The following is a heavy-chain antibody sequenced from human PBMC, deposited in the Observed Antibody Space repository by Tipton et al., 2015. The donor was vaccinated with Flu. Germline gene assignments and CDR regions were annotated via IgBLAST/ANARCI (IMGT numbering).Heavy chain of an antibody. J-gene: IGHJ4*02. V-gene: IGHV4-39*07. CDR1: GGSISSSSYY. CDR3: ARDTIFGVAH. CDR2: IYYSGST. Sequence: LRLSRTVSGGSISSSSYYWGWIRQPPGKGLEWIGSIYYSGSTYYNPSLKSRVTISVDTSKNQFSLKLSSVTAADTAVYYCARDTIFGVAHWGQGTLVTVSS. D-gene: IGHD3-3*01.